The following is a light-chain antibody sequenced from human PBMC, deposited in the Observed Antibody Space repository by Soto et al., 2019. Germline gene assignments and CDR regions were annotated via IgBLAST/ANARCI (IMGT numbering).Light chain of an antibody. CDR1: SSDVGAYDY. CDR3: SSYTSTSTYV. J-gene: IGLJ7*01. V-gene: IGLV2-14*01. CDR2: DVN. Sequence: QSALTQPASVSGSPGQSITISCTGTSSDVGAYDYVSWYQQHPGKAPKLMIYDVNDRPSGVSDRFSGSKSGNTASLTISGLQAEDEADYYCSSYTSTSTYVFGPGTQLTVL.